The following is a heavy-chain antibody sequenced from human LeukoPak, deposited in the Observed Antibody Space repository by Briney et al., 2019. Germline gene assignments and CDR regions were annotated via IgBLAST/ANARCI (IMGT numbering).Heavy chain of an antibody. CDR1: GFTFANYW. D-gene: IGHD6-13*01. CDR3: ARGRGIAL. CDR2: IVDDGNKK. Sequence: GGALRLPGATSGFTFANYWLNWVRQAPGKGLEWVANIVDDGNKKNYVDSVKGRFTISRDNVKNSLYLQMNSLRVEDTAVYYCARGRGIALWGQGTLVTVSS. V-gene: IGHV3-7*01. J-gene: IGHJ4*02.